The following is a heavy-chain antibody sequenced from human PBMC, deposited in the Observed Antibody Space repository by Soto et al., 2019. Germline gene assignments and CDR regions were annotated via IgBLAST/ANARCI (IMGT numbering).Heavy chain of an antibody. CDR2: IIPIFGTT. J-gene: IGHJ3*02. Sequence: QVQLVQSGAEVKKPGSSVKVSCKASGGTFSSCAISWVRQAPGQGLEWMGGIIPIFGTTNYAQKFQGRVTITADESTSTAYMELSSLRSEDTAVYYCARDDQYYYDSSGYPRSGAFDIWGQGTMVTVSS. CDR3: ARDDQYYYDSSGYPRSGAFDI. D-gene: IGHD3-22*01. V-gene: IGHV1-69*01. CDR1: GGTFSSCA.